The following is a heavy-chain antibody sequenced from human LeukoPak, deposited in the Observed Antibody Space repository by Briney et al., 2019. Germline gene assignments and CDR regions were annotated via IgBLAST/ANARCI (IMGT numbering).Heavy chain of an antibody. CDR1: GGSISSNYY. CDR2: IYYSGST. Sequence: SETLSLTCTVSGGSISSNYYWGWIRQPPGKGLEWIASIYYSGSTYYNPSLKSRVTISVDTSKNQFFLKLSSVTAADTAVYYCARDLYFDHWGQGTLVTVSS. CDR3: ARDLYFDH. V-gene: IGHV4-39*07. J-gene: IGHJ4*02.